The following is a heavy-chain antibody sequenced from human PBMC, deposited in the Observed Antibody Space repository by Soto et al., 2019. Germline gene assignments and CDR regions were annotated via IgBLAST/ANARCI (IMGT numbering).Heavy chain of an antibody. CDR3: ARQRAVVAANIWFDP. J-gene: IGHJ5*02. Sequence: SETLSLTCTVSGGSISSSSYYWGWIRQPPGKGLEWIGSIYYSGSTYYNPSLKSRVTISVDTSKNQFSLKLSSVTAADTAVYYCARQRAVVAANIWFDPWGQGTLVTVAS. V-gene: IGHV4-39*01. CDR1: GGSISSSSYY. CDR2: IYYSGST. D-gene: IGHD2-15*01.